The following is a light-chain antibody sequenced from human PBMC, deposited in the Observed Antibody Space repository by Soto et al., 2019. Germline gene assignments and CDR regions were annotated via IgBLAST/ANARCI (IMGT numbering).Light chain of an antibody. Sequence: ENVLKQSPGTLSLSPEERATLSCRASQSVSSSYLAWYQQKPGQAPRPLIYGASNRATGIPDRFSGSGSGTDFTLTISRLEPEDFAVYYCQQYGSSLSWTFGQGSNV. V-gene: IGKV3-20*01. CDR3: QQYGSSLSWT. CDR1: QSVSSSY. J-gene: IGKJ1*01. CDR2: GAS.